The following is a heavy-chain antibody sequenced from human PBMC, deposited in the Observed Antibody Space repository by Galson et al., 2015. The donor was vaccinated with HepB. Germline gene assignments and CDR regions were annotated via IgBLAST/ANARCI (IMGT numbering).Heavy chain of an antibody. Sequence: SLRLSCAASGFTFSRCSMNWVRQAPGKGLEWLSYITSNSHIIYYADSVKGRFTISRDNAKNSLFLQINSLRAEDTAVYYCASFDYSTLWGQGTLVTVSS. D-gene: IGHD4-11*01. CDR3: ASFDYSTL. V-gene: IGHV3-48*01. CDR1: GFTFSRCS. J-gene: IGHJ4*02. CDR2: ITSNSHII.